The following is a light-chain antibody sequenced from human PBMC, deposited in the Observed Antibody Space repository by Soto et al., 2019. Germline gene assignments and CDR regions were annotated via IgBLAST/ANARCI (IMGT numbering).Light chain of an antibody. J-gene: IGLJ3*02. CDR3: TSYVGNDIWV. Sequence: QSALTQPASVSGSPGQSITISCTGTSSDVGGYNYVSWYQQHPGRAPQLMIYDVSNRPSGVPDRFSGSKSGNTASLTVSGLQAEDEADYYCTSYVGNDIWVFGGGTKLTVL. CDR2: DVS. V-gene: IGLV2-14*03. CDR1: SSDVGGYNY.